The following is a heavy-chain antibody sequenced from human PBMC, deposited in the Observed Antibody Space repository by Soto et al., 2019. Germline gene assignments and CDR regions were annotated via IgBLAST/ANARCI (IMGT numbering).Heavy chain of an antibody. D-gene: IGHD2-2*01. CDR1: GFTFSSYG. Sequence: GGSLRLSCAASGFTFSSYGMHWVRQAPGKGLEWVAVISYDGSNKYYADSVKGRFTISRGNSKNTLYLQMNSLRAEDTAVYYCAKDPCSSTSCSTYYWGQGTLVTVSS. CDR3: AKDPCSSTSCSTYY. V-gene: IGHV3-30*18. J-gene: IGHJ4*02. CDR2: ISYDGSNK.